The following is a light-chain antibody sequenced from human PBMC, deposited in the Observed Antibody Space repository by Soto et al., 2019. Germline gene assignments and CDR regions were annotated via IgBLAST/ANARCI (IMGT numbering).Light chain of an antibody. CDR2: HAS. Sequence: DTQMTQSPSSLSASVGDRVTMTCQASQGIAKYLHWYQQKPGKAPKLLIYHASNLQTGVPSRFSGSGSGTDFTFTISSLQPEDIATYYCQQSDNLPLTFGGGTKVEI. CDR1: QGIAKY. J-gene: IGKJ4*01. V-gene: IGKV1-33*01. CDR3: QQSDNLPLT.